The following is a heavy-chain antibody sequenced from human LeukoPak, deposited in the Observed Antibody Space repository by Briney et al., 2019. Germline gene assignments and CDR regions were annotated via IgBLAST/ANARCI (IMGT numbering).Heavy chain of an antibody. Sequence: SETLSLTCTVSGGSISSYYWSWIRQPPGKGLEWIGYIYYSGSTNYNPSLKSRVTISVDTSKNQFSLKLSSVTAADTAVYYCARDASSGWHFDYWGQGTLVTVSS. CDR2: IYYSGST. CDR3: ARDASSGWHFDY. V-gene: IGHV4-59*01. J-gene: IGHJ4*02. D-gene: IGHD6-19*01. CDR1: GGSISSYY.